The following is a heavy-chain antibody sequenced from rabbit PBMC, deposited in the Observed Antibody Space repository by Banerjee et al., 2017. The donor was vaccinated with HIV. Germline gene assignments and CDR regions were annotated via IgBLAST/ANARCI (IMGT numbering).Heavy chain of an antibody. J-gene: IGHJ4*01. CDR3: ARSNDWGLEYFHL. V-gene: IGHV1S45*01. Sequence: QEQLEESGGDLVKPGASLTLTCTASGFSFSSYVMCWVRQAPGKGLEWITCIGTSSGSTFYASWAKGRFTISRTSTTVDLKMTSLTGADTATYFCARSNDWGLEYFHLWGPGTLVTVS. D-gene: IGHD4-1*01. CDR1: GFSFSSYV. CDR2: IGTSSGST.